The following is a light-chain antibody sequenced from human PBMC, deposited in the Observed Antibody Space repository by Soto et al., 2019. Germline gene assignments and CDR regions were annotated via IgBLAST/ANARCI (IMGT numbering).Light chain of an antibody. CDR1: QSVSSSY. CDR2: GAS. Sequence: ELALTQSPGTLSLSPGERATLSRRASQSVSSSYLAWYQQKPGQAPRQLIYGASSRATGIPDRFSGSGSGTDFTLNLTRMEPEDYAVYYCQHYRPSFGGGTRVEIK. CDR3: QHYRPS. V-gene: IGKV3-20*01. J-gene: IGKJ4*01.